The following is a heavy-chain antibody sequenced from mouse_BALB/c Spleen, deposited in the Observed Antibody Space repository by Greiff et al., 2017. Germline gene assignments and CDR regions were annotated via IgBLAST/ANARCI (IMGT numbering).Heavy chain of an antibody. J-gene: IGHJ4*01. Sequence: QVQLQQSGAELVRPGVSVKISCKGSGYTFTDYAMHWVKQSHAKSLEWIGVISTYYGDASYNQKFKGKATMTVDKSSSTAYVELARLTSEDSAIYYCARSYYYGSSYYYAMDYWGQGTSVTVSS. CDR3: ARSYYYGSSYYYAMDY. CDR2: ISTYYGDA. D-gene: IGHD1-1*01. CDR1: GYTFTDYA. V-gene: IGHV1S137*01.